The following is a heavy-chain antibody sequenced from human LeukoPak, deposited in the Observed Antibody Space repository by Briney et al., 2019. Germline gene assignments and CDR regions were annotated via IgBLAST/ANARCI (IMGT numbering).Heavy chain of an antibody. J-gene: IGHJ4*02. CDR3: VKDLDFRADC. CDR2: INTDGTII. Sequence: GGPLTLSCAASGFTFSSYWMHWARQTPGRGLVWVARINTDGTIIDYADSVQDRFTITRDNAKNTLHQQMNSLRAEDTALYYCVKDLDFRADCWGQGTLVTVSS. CDR1: GFTFSSYW. D-gene: IGHD2/OR15-2a*01. V-gene: IGHV3-74*01.